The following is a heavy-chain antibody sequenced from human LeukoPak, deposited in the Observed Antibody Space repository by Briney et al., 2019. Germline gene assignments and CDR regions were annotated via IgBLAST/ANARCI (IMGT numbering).Heavy chain of an antibody. Sequence: GGSLRLSCSASGFTFSSYSMNWVRQAPGKGLEWVSSISSSSSYIYYADSVKGRFTISRDNAKNSLYLQMNSLRAEDTAVYYCARALRGSSWAFDIWGQGTMVTVSS. CDR1: GFTFSSYS. D-gene: IGHD2-2*01. J-gene: IGHJ3*02. CDR2: ISSSSSYI. V-gene: IGHV3-21*01. CDR3: ARALRGSSWAFDI.